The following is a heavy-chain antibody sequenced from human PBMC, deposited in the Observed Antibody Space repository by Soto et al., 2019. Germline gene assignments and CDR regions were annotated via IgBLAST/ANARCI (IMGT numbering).Heavy chain of an antibody. CDR1: GYNFTSYA. J-gene: IGHJ4*02. Sequence: QVQLVQSGAEVKKPGASVKVSCKASGYNFTSYAMHWVRQAPGQRLEWMGWINAGNGNTKYSQKFRGRVTITRDTSASPAYMAMSSLRSEDTAVYYCARDDGSSWPIDYWGQGTLVTVSS. V-gene: IGHV1-3*01. CDR2: INAGNGNT. CDR3: ARDDGSSWPIDY. D-gene: IGHD6-13*01.